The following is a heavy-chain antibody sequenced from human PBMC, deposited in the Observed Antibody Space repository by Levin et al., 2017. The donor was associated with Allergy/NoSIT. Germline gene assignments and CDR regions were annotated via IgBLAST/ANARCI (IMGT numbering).Heavy chain of an antibody. Sequence: ASVKVSCKASGYDFTSYTIHWVRQAPGQRLEWMAWINTADGDTSLSQKFPGRVAVTRDASTNTVSLELRSLRSEDSAVYFCAGDFCSGSRCSLFGAWGQGTLVTVST. D-gene: IGHD3-3*01. V-gene: IGHV1-3*04. J-gene: IGHJ5*02. CDR2: INTADGDT. CDR1: GYDFTSYT. CDR3: AGDFCSGSRCSLFGA.